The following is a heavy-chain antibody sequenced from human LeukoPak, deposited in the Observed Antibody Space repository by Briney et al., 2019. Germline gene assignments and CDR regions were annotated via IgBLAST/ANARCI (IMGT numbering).Heavy chain of an antibody. J-gene: IGHJ4*02. V-gene: IGHV4-59*08. D-gene: IGHD5-12*01. Sequence: PSETLSLTCTVSGGSITNYYWSWIRQPPGKGPEWIGYISYIVSSNYNPSLKSRITISGDTSNNQFSLKLSSVTAADTAVYYCARGSIVASRFDNWGQGVLVTVSS. CDR1: GGSITNYY. CDR2: ISYIVSS. CDR3: ARGSIVASRFDN.